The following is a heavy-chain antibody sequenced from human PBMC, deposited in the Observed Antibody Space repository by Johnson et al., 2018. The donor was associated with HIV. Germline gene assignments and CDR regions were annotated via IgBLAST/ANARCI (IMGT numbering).Heavy chain of an antibody. CDR2: ISYDGSNK. D-gene: IGHD7-27*01. CDR3: ARETGDDAFDI. CDR1: GLTFSSYA. J-gene: IGHJ3*02. V-gene: IGHV3-30*04. Sequence: QEQLVESGGGVVQPGRSLRLSCAASGLTFSSYAMHWVRQAPGKGLEWVAVISYDGSNKYYADSVKGRFTISRDNSKNTLYLQMNSLRAEDTAVYYCARETGDDAFDIWGQGTMVTVSS.